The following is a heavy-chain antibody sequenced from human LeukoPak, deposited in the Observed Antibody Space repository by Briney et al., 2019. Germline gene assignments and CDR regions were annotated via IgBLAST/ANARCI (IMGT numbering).Heavy chain of an antibody. CDR3: AKDVRGYNRPFDY. CDR2: ISGSGSHT. CDR1: GFSFSSHA. J-gene: IGHJ4*02. V-gene: IGHV3-23*01. Sequence: PGGSLRLSCAASGFSFSSHAMNWVRQAPGKGLEWVSAISGSGSHTYYAGSVRGRFTISRDNSKSTLYLQMNSLRAEDTAVYYCAKDVRGYNRPFDYWGQGTLVTVSS. D-gene: IGHD3-10*02.